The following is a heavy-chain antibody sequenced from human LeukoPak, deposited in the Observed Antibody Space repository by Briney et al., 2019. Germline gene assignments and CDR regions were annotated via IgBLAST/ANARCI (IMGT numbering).Heavy chain of an antibody. CDR3: ARVGYCSSTSCFLYYYYMDV. V-gene: IGHV3-64*01. D-gene: IGHD2-2*01. CDR2: ISTNGGST. CDR1: GFTFTSYA. J-gene: IGHJ6*03. Sequence: PGGSLRLSCADSGFTFTSYAMYWVRQAPGKGLEYVSAISTNGGSTYYANSVKGRFTISRDNSKNTLYLQMGSLRAEDMAVYYCARVGYCSSTSCFLYYYYMDVWGKGTTVTVSS.